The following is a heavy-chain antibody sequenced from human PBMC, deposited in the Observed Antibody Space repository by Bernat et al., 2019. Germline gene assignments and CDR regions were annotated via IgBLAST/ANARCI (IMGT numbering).Heavy chain of an antibody. Sequence: QVQLVESGGGVVQPGRSLRLSCAASGFTFSSYAMHWVRQAPGKGLEWVAVISYDGSNKYYADSVKGRFTISSDNSKSTLYLQMNSLRAEDTAVYYCAREGIYSSSWYGLGSYWGQGTLVTVSS. D-gene: IGHD6-13*01. CDR2: ISYDGSNK. CDR1: GFTFSSYA. CDR3: AREGIYSSSWYGLGSY. J-gene: IGHJ4*02. V-gene: IGHV3-30*01.